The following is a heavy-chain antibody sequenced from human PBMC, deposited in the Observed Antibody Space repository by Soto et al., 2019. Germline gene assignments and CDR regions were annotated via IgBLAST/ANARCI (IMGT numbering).Heavy chain of an antibody. Sequence: QVQLVQSGAEVKKPGSSVKVSCKASGGTFSSYAISWVRQAPGQGLEWMGGIIPIFGTANYAQKFQGRVTITADESTSTAYMELSSLRSEDTAVYYCARDQPTTTDYEFWSGYSIGGFDPWGQGTLVTVSS. J-gene: IGHJ5*02. CDR3: ARDQPTTTDYEFWSGYSIGGFDP. V-gene: IGHV1-69*01. CDR1: GGTFSSYA. CDR2: IIPIFGTA. D-gene: IGHD3-3*01.